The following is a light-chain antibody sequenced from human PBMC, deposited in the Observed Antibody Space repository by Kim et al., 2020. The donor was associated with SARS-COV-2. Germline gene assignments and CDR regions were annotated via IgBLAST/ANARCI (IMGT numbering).Light chain of an antibody. J-gene: IGKJ4*01. CDR3: QQYHNLPLT. CDR2: DAS. CDR1: QDITKS. Sequence: AFVGDRVTITCQATQDITKSLNWFQQRPGKAHKLLIYDASELEIGVPSGFSGSGSGTHFTLTISRLRPEDVATYFCQQYHNLPLTFGGGTKVDIK. V-gene: IGKV1-33*01.